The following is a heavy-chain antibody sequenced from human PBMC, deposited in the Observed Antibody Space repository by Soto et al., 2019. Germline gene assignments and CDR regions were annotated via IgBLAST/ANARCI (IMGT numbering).Heavy chain of an antibody. D-gene: IGHD2-8*01. CDR2: INHSGST. CDR1: GGSFSGYY. J-gene: IGHJ4*02. CDR3: ARYCTNGVCYEDY. V-gene: IGHV4-34*01. Sequence: ETLSLTCAVYGGSFSGYYWGWIRQPPGKGLEWIGEINHSGSTNYNPSLKSRVTISVDTSKNQFSLKLSSVTAADTAVYYCARYCTNGVCYEDYWGQGTLVTVSS.